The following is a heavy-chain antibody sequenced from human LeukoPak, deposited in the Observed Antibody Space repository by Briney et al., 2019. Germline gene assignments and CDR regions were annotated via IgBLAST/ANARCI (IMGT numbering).Heavy chain of an antibody. D-gene: IGHD3-10*01. V-gene: IGHV4-34*01. CDR1: GGSFSGYY. Sequence: SETLSLTCAVYGGSFSGYYWSWIRQPPGKGLEWIGEINHSGSTNYNPSLKSRVTISVDTSKNQFSLKLSSVTAADTAVYYCAALLWFGELNLDYWGQGTLVTVSS. J-gene: IGHJ4*02. CDR3: AALLWFGELNLDY. CDR2: INHSGST.